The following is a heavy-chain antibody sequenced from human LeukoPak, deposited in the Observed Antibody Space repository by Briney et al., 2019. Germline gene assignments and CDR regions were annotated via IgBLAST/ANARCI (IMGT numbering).Heavy chain of an antibody. J-gene: IGHJ4*02. CDR2: MNGDGSGI. CDR1: GFGLKNYW. Sequence: GGSLRLSXAASGFGLKNYWMHWVRQAPGKGLVWVAHMNGDGSGINYADSVKGRFTISRDNAKNTLYLQMNSLRADDTALYYCARETESFDDWGQGTLVTVSS. CDR3: ARETESFDD. V-gene: IGHV3-74*01.